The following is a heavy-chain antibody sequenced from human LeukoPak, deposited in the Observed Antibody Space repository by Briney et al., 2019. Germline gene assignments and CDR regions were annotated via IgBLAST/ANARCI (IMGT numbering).Heavy chain of an antibody. CDR3: ARGPPAWNYFDY. Sequence: SETLSLTCTVSGGSVTSYSWSWLRQPAGKGLEWIGHIDGSGTTKYNPSLKSRVTMSVDTSKNQFSLRLTPVTAADTAVYYCARGPPAWNYFDYWGQGTLVTVSS. D-gene: IGHD1-1*01. CDR1: GGSVTSYS. CDR2: IDGSGTT. V-gene: IGHV4-4*07. J-gene: IGHJ4*02.